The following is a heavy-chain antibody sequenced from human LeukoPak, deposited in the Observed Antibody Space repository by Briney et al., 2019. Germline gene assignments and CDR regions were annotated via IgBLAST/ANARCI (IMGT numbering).Heavy chain of an antibody. D-gene: IGHD2/OR15-2a*01. CDR2: VNHSGST. CDR3: ASLLGRRRGY. CDR1: GGSFSGYY. V-gene: IGHV4-34*01. Sequence: SETLSLTCAVYGGSFSGYYWSWIRQPPGKGLEWIGEVNHSGSTNYNPSLKSRVTLSVDTSKNQFSLKLSSVTAADTAVYYCASLLGRRRGYWGQGTLVTVSS. J-gene: IGHJ4*02.